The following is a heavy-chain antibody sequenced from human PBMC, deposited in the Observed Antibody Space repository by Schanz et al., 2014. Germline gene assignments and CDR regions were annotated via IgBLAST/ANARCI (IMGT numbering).Heavy chain of an antibody. D-gene: IGHD3-16*01. Sequence: VQLLESGGGLVQPGGSLRLSCAASGFTFSSYAMSWVRQAPGKGLEWIGFISYSGSTYYNPSLKSRVTISVDTSKNQIARKLRSVSAADTAVYYCARGTRERLRLRSWQFAFDIWGQGTMVTVSS. CDR1: GFTFSSYA. V-gene: IGHV4-59*12. CDR3: ARGTRERLRLRSWQFAFDI. CDR2: ISYSGST. J-gene: IGHJ3*02.